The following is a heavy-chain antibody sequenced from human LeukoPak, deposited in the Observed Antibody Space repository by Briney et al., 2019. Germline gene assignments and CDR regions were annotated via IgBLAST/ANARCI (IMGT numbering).Heavy chain of an antibody. V-gene: IGHV4-31*03. CDR2: IYYSGST. CDR1: GVSISSGGYY. CDR3: AREVAVAGAFDI. D-gene: IGHD6-19*01. Sequence: SETLSLTCTVSGVSISSGGYYRSWIRQHPGKGLEWIGYIYYSGSTYYNPSLKSRVTISVDTSKNQFSLKLSSVTAADTAVYYCAREVAVAGAFDIWGQGTMVTVSS. J-gene: IGHJ3*02.